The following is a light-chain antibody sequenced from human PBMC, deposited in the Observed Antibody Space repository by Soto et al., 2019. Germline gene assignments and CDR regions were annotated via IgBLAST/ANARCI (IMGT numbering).Light chain of an antibody. V-gene: IGKV1-6*01. CDR2: AAS. J-gene: IGKJ1*01. CDR1: RDVGSD. Sequence: QMTQSPSSLSASVGEKIIITCRASRDVGSDVSWYQQKPGQAPKLLIYAASNLYTGVPSRFSGSGSGTDFTLKISRVEAEDVGIYYCMQGTHWPWTFGQGTKVDIK. CDR3: MQGTHWPWT.